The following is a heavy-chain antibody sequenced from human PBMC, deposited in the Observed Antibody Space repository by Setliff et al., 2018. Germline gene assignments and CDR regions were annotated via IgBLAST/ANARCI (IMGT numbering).Heavy chain of an antibody. CDR1: NGSISTYY. D-gene: IGHD3-10*01. CDR3: ARHDARGYYYYMDV. Sequence: PSETLSLTCTVSNGSISTYYWSWIRQPPGKGLEYIGYVYYSGTTYYNPSLKSPVTISIDTSKNQFSLKLSPVTAADTAIYYCARHDARGYYYYMDVWGEGTTVTVSS. J-gene: IGHJ6*03. V-gene: IGHV4-59*04. CDR2: VYYSGTT.